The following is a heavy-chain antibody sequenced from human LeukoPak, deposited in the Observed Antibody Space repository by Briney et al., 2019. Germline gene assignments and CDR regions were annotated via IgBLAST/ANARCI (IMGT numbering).Heavy chain of an antibody. J-gene: IGHJ3*01. V-gene: IGHV3-23*01. Sequence: TGGSLSLSCAVSGFIFSSFAMSWDRQAPGEGREWVSSISSGGSNTYYAESVQCRFTISRDNSKNTLYMQMNSLRAEETAVHYCATRNLDIVVVPAAIGPPSFWGQGTMVTVSS. CDR3: ATRNLDIVVVPAAIGPPSF. D-gene: IGHD2-2*02. CDR2: ISSGGSNT. CDR1: GFIFSSFA.